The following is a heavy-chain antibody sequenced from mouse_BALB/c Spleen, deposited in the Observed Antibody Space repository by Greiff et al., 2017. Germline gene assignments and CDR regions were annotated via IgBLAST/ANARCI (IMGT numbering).Heavy chain of an antibody. V-gene: IGHV14-3*02. Sequence: EVKLVESGAELVKPGASVKLSCTASGFNIKDTYMHWVKQRPEQGLEWIGRIDPANGNTKYDPKFQGKATITADTSSNTAYLQLSSLTSEDTAVYYCARPSVYYAMDYWGQGTSVTVSS. CDR1: GFNIKDTY. J-gene: IGHJ4*01. CDR2: IDPANGNT. CDR3: ARPSVYYAMDY.